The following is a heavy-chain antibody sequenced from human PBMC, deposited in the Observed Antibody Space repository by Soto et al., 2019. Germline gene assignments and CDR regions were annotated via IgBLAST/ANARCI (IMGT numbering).Heavy chain of an antibody. D-gene: IGHD3-22*01. CDR2: IYYSGNT. V-gene: IGHV4-30-4*01. CDR3: ARAVDSGGFPDAFDI. Sequence: SETLSLTCTVSGDSISIGDYYWSWIRQPPGKGLEWIGYIYYSGNTYYNPSLKSRITISVDMSKNQFSLKLSSVTAADTAVYYCARAVDSGGFPDAFDIRGQGTMVTVS. CDR1: GDSISIGDYY. J-gene: IGHJ3*02.